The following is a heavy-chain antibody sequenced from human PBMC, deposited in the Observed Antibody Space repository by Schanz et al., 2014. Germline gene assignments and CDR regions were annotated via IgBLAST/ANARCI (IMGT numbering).Heavy chain of an antibody. CDR2: VWHDGINR. Sequence: QVQLVESGGGVVQPGRSLRLSCAASGFTFSSYGMHWVRQAPGRGLEWVAVVWHDGINRYYADSVKGRFTISRDNSKNTLYLEMNSLRAEDTAMYYCVSAYGEFLDHWGQGTLVTVSS. CDR3: VSAYGEFLDH. D-gene: IGHD4-17*01. J-gene: IGHJ4*02. V-gene: IGHV3-33*01. CDR1: GFTFSSYG.